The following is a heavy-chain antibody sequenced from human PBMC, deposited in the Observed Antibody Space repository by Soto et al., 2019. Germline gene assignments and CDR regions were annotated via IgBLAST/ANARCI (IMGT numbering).Heavy chain of an antibody. J-gene: IGHJ6*03. Sequence: QVQLQQWGAGLLKPSETLSLTCAVYGGSFSGYYWSWIRQPPGKGLEWIGEINHSGGTNYNPSLKSRVTISVDTSKNPFSLKLSSVTAAYTAVYYCASYSNYGGYYYYYYMDVWGKGTTVTVSS. V-gene: IGHV4-34*01. CDR2: INHSGGT. CDR1: GGSFSGYY. CDR3: ASYSNYGGYYYYYYMDV. D-gene: IGHD4-4*01.